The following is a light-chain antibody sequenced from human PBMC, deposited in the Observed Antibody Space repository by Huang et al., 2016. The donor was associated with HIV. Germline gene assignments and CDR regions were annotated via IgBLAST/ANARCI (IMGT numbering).Light chain of an antibody. Sequence: QLTQSPPSLSASVGDTTIISCRASQDIGTSLAWYQQKTWRAPKLLISGASTLQTGVPSRFSGDSAVTFFTLFLTGLQPEDFATYYCQQLHTYPITFGQGTRLDIK. CDR3: QQLHTYPIT. CDR2: GAS. J-gene: IGKJ5*01. CDR1: QDIGTS. V-gene: IGKV1-13*02.